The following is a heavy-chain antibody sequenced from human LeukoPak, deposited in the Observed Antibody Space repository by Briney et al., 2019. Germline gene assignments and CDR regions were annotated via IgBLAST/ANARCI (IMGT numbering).Heavy chain of an antibody. CDR1: GYSISSGYY. V-gene: IGHV4-61*01. D-gene: IGHD2-21*02. J-gene: IGHJ4*02. Sequence: SETLSLTCTVSGYSISSGYYWGWIRQPPGKGLEWIGYIYYSGSTNYNPSLKSRVTISVDTFKNQFSLKLSSVTAADTAVYYCARVGFYCGGDCYSLAFDYWGQGTLVTVSS. CDR2: IYYSGST. CDR3: ARVGFYCGGDCYSLAFDY.